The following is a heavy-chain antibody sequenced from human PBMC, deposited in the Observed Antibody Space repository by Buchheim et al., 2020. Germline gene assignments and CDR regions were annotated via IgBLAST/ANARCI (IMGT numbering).Heavy chain of an antibody. V-gene: IGHV3-23*01. CDR3: VKGPALRLIDY. CDR1: GFTFSDYG. D-gene: IGHD3-16*01. CDR2: FPAGGAT. J-gene: IGHJ4*02. Sequence: EVQLLESGGGLVQPGGSLRLSCAASGFTFSDYGLGWVRQTPGKGLEWVSTFPAGGATYYTGSVKGRFTIFRDNSKNTLSLQMSSLRVEDTAVYYCVKGPALRLIDYWGQGT.